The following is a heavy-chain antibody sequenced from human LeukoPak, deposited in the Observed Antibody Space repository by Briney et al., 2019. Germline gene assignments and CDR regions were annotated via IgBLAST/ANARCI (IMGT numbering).Heavy chain of an antibody. Sequence: PSETLSLTCTVSGGSISSYYWSWLRQPPGKGLEWIGYIYYSGSTNYNPSLKSRVTISVDTSKNQFSLKLSSVTAADTAVYYCARDLYDFWSGYFGGRWFDPWGQGTLVTVSS. CDR1: GGSISSYY. V-gene: IGHV4-59*01. CDR3: ARDLYDFWSGYFGGRWFDP. J-gene: IGHJ5*02. CDR2: IYYSGST. D-gene: IGHD3-3*01.